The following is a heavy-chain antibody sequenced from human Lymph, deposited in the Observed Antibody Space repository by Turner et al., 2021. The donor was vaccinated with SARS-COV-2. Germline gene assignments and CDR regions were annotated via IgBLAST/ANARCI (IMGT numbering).Heavy chain of an antibody. V-gene: IGHV3-21*01. CDR2: ISSSSSYI. D-gene: IGHD3-22*01. J-gene: IGHJ4*02. Sequence: EVQLVESGGGLVKPGGSLSLPCAASGFSFSRYSMNWVRQAPGKGLEWVSSISSSSSYIYYADSVKGRFTISRDSAKNSLYLQMNSLRAEDTAVYYCARERYDSSGSESYYFDYWGQGTLVTVSS. CDR3: ARERYDSSGSESYYFDY. CDR1: GFSFSRYS.